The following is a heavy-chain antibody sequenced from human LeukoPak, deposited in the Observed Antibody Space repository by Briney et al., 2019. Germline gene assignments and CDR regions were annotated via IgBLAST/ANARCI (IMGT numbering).Heavy chain of an antibody. CDR2: IYYSGST. CDR3: ARGNGDPQYFQH. Sequence: SETLSLTCTVSGGPISSYYWSWIRQPPGKGLEWIGYIYYSGSTNYNPSLKSRVTISVDTSKNQFSLKLGSVTAADTAVYYCARGNGDPQYFQHWGQGTLVTVSS. CDR1: GGPISSYY. J-gene: IGHJ1*01. V-gene: IGHV4-59*01. D-gene: IGHD4-17*01.